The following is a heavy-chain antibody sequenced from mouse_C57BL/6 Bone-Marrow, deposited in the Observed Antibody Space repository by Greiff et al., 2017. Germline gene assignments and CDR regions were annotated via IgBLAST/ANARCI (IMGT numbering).Heavy chain of an antibody. CDR2: IWSDGST. CDR1: GFSLTSYG. V-gene: IGHV2-6-1*01. D-gene: IGHD1-3*01. Sequence: VKLMESGPGLVAPSQSLSITCTVSGFSLTSYGVHWVRQPPGKGLEWLVVIWSDGSTTYNSALNSRLSISKDNSQRQAFLKMHSLQTDYTAMYYSARHGHNPCDYWGQGSALTVSS. J-gene: IGHJ2*01. CDR3: ARHGHNPCDY.